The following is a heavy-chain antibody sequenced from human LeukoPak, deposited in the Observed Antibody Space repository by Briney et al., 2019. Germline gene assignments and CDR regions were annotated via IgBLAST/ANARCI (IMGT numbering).Heavy chain of an antibody. V-gene: IGHV4-61*05. CDR3: ARGDSGYFDY. Sequence: SETLSLTCTVSDDSISNSSYYWGWIRQPPGKGLEWIGYIYYSGSTNYNPSLKSRVTMSVDTSKNQFSLKLSSVTAADTAVYYCARGDSGYFDYWGQGTLVTVSS. D-gene: IGHD1-26*01. J-gene: IGHJ4*02. CDR1: DDSISNSSYY. CDR2: IYYSGST.